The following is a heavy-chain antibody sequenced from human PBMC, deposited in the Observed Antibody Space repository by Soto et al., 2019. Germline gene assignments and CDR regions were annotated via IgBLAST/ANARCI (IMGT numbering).Heavy chain of an antibody. D-gene: IGHD3-10*01. V-gene: IGHV4-59*04. CDR1: GGSISSYY. Sequence: SETLSLTCTVSGGSISSYYWSWIRQPPGKGLEWIGYIYYSGSTYYNPSLKSRVTISVDTSKNQFSLKLSSVTAADTAVYYCADTGEGGWFEPWGQGTLVTVSS. CDR3: ADTGEGGWFEP. J-gene: IGHJ5*02. CDR2: IYYSGST.